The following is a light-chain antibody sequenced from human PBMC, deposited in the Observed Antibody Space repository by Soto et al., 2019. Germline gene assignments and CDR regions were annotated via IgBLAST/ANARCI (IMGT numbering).Light chain of an antibody. CDR3: CSYAGSDTMI. Sequence: QSVLTQPASVSGSPGQSITISCTGTSSNVGSYNLVSWYQQHPGEAPKLMIYEASKRPSGVSNRSSGSKSGNTASLTISGLQAEDEADYYCCSYAGSDTMIFGGGTKVTVL. J-gene: IGLJ2*01. V-gene: IGLV2-23*01. CDR2: EAS. CDR1: SSNVGSYNL.